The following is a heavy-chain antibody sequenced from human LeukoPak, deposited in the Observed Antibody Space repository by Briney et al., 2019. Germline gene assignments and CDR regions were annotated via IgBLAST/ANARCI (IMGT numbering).Heavy chain of an antibody. CDR3: ARGESFAFDV. CDR2: ISRAGDRT. J-gene: IGHJ3*01. V-gene: IGHV3-23*01. CDR1: GFIFSSYE. Sequence: GGSLRLSCVGSGFIFSSYEMGWVRQAPGKGLEWVSSISRAGDRTYYEDSVKGRFTFSRDNSRNTMYLQMNSLRAEDTAVYYCARGESFAFDVWGQGTVVTVSS.